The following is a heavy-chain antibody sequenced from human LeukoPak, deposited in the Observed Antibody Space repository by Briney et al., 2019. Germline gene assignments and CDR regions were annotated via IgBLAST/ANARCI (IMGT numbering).Heavy chain of an antibody. CDR1: GFTFSTYT. V-gene: IGHV3-21*01. CDR3: ASWGGLRGGAFDI. D-gene: IGHD2-15*01. J-gene: IGHJ3*02. CDR2: ISSSSSYI. Sequence: GGSLRLSCAASGFTFSTYTMNWVRQAPGKGLEWVSSISSSSSYIYYADSVKGRFTISRDNAKNSLYLQMTGLRAEDTALYYCASWGGLRGGAFDIWGQGTMVTVSS.